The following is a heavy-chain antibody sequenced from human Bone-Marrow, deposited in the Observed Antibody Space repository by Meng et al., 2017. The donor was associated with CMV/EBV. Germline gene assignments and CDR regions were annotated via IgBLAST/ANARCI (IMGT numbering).Heavy chain of an antibody. J-gene: IGHJ4*02. CDR2: INHSGST. CDR1: GGSFSGYY. D-gene: IGHD3-22*01. Sequence: SETLSLTCAVYGGSFSGYYWSWIRQPPGKGLEWIGEINHSGSTNYNPSLKSRVTISVDTSKNQFSLKLNSVTAADTAVYYCARGRGRYYYDSSGYYGYWGQGTLVTVSS. CDR3: ARGRGRYYYDSSGYYGY. V-gene: IGHV4-34*01.